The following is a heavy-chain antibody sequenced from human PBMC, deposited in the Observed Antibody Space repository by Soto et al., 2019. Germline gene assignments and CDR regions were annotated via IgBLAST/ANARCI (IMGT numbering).Heavy chain of an antibody. J-gene: IGHJ3*02. CDR3: ARDLVVPAAELPDDAFDI. Sequence: GGSLRLSCAASGFTFSSYSMNWVRQAPGKGLEWVSSISSSSSYIYYADSVKGRFTISRDNAKNSLYLQMNSLRAEDTAVYYCARDLVVPAAELPDDAFDIWGQGTMVTVSS. CDR1: GFTFSSYS. CDR2: ISSSSSYI. V-gene: IGHV3-21*01. D-gene: IGHD2-2*01.